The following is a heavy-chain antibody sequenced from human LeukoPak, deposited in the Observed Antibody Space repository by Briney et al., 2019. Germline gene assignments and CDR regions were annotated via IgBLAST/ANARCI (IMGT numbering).Heavy chain of an antibody. J-gene: IGHJ4*02. CDR3: ARDRGGSYSAIDY. Sequence: GGSLRLSCAASGFTFSSYSMNWFRQAPGKGLEWVSFISSSSSTIYYADSVKGRFTISRDNAKNSLYLQMNRLRAEDTAVYYCARDRGGSYSAIDYWGQGTLVTVSS. V-gene: IGHV3-48*04. D-gene: IGHD1-26*01. CDR2: ISSSSSTI. CDR1: GFTFSSYS.